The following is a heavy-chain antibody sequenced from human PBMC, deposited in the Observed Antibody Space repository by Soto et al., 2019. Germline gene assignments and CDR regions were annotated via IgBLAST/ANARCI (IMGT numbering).Heavy chain of an antibody. Sequence: GGSLRLSCAASGFTFSDYYMSWIRQAPGKGLEWVSYISSSGSTIYYADSVKGRFTISRDNAKNSLYLQMNSLRAEDTAVYYCARLRYFDWLSPFDPWGQGTLVTVSS. D-gene: IGHD3-9*01. J-gene: IGHJ5*02. CDR1: GFTFSDYY. CDR3: ARLRYFDWLSPFDP. CDR2: ISSSGSTI. V-gene: IGHV3-11*01.